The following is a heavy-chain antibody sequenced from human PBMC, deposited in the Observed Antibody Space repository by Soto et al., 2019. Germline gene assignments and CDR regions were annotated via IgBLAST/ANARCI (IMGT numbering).Heavy chain of an antibody. CDR1: GFTFTTYA. J-gene: IGHJ4*02. Sequence: AGGSLRLSCAASGFTFTTYAMSWVRQAPGKGLEWVSTISVSGDTTYYADSVKGRFAVSRDNSKNTIYLQMDSLRAEDTAIYHCATRHLSYCSGGTCNPFDFWGQGTLVTVSS. D-gene: IGHD2-15*01. V-gene: IGHV3-23*01. CDR3: ATRHLSYCSGGTCNPFDF. CDR2: ISVSGDTT.